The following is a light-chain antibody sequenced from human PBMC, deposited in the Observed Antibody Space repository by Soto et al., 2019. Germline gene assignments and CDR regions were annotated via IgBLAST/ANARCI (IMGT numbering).Light chain of an antibody. CDR2: DND. CDR3: QSYDNGLSGVV. V-gene: IGLV1-40*01. CDR1: SSNIGAGYD. J-gene: IGLJ2*01. Sequence: QSVLTQPPSVSGAPGQKVTISCTGSSSNIGAGYDVHWYQHLPGTAPKLLIYDNDNRPSGVPDRFSGSKSGTSASLAITGLQAEDEADYYCQSYDNGLSGVVFGGGTKVTVL.